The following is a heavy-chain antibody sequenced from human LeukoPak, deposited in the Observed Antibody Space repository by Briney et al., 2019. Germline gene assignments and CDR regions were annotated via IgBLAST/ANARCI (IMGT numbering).Heavy chain of an antibody. CDR2: IYHSGST. V-gene: IGHV4-34*01. CDR3: ARDDYYGSGSYDY. Sequence: PSETLSLTCAVYGGSFSGYYWSWIRQPPGKGLEWIGSIYHSGSTYYNPSLKSRVTISVDTPKNQFSLKLSSVTAADTAVYYCARDDYYGSGSYDYWGQGTLVTVSS. D-gene: IGHD3-10*01. J-gene: IGHJ4*02. CDR1: GGSFSGYY.